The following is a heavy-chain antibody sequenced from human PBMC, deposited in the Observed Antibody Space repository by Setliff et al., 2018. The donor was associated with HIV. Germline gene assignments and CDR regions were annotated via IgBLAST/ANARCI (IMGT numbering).Heavy chain of an antibody. CDR1: GGSISSGDYY. V-gene: IGHV4-30-4*08. J-gene: IGHJ4*02. Sequence: ASETLSLTCTVSGGSISSGDYYWSWIRQRPRKGLEWIGYIYYTGSTYYNPSLKSRVTISVDTSKNQFSLKMSSVTAADTAVYYCARPYSSSSKFDSWGQGTLVTVSS. CDR2: IYYTGST. D-gene: IGHD6-6*01. CDR3: ARPYSSSSKFDS.